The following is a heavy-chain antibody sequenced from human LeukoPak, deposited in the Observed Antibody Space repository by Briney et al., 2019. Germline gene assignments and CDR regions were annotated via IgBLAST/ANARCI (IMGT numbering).Heavy chain of an antibody. CDR1: GFTFSSYS. D-gene: IGHD2-15*01. CDR3: ARDQYCSGGSCYVDV. Sequence: GGSLRLSCAASGFTFSSYSMNWVRQAPGKGLEWVSYISSSSSTIYYADSVKGRFTISRDNAKNSLYLQMNSLRAEDTAVYYCARDQYCSGGSCYVDVWGKGTTVTVSS. V-gene: IGHV3-48*04. CDR2: ISSSSSTI. J-gene: IGHJ6*03.